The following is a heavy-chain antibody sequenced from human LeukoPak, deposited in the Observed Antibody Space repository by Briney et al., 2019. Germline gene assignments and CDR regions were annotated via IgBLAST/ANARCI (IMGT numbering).Heavy chain of an antibody. V-gene: IGHV3-7*01. D-gene: IGHD6-13*01. CDR3: ARSYSCSWYSPIVWFDY. J-gene: IGHJ4*02. CDR2: IKQDGSEK. CDR1: GFTFSSYW. Sequence: PGGSLRLSCAASGFTFSSYWMSWVRQAPGKGLEWVANIKQDGSEKYYVDSVKGRFTISRDNAKNSLYLQMNSLRAEDTAVYYCARSYSCSWYSPIVWFDYWGQGTLVTVSS.